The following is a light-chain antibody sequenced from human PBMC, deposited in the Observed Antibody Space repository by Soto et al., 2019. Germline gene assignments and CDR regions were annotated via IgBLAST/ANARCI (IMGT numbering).Light chain of an antibody. CDR2: HAS. V-gene: IGKV1-5*01. CDR1: QSINSW. J-gene: IGKJ4*01. Sequence: DIQMTQSPSTLSASVGDRVTITCRASQSINSWLSWYQQSPGKAPKLLIYHASTLESGVPSRFSGSGSGTEFNLTISSLQPDDFATYYCQEYVYYSTFGGGTKVEIK. CDR3: QEYVYYST.